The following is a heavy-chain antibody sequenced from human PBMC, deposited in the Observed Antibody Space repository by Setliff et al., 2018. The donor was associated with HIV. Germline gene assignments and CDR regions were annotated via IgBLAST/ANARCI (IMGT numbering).Heavy chain of an antibody. J-gene: IGHJ5*02. Sequence: SETLSLTCTVSGGSVDIYHLIWIRQPPGKGLECIGYIYASDTTHYNPSLESRVTIYRDASKNQISLKFRSVTAADTAVYYCARVFPVVTAEDNRFDPWGQGTLVTVSS. CDR3: ARVFPVVTAEDNRFDP. CDR1: GGSVDIYH. D-gene: IGHD2-21*02. CDR2: IYASDTT. V-gene: IGHV4-4*08.